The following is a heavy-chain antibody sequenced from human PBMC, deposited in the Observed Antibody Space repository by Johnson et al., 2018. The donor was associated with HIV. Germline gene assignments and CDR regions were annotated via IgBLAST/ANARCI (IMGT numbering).Heavy chain of an antibody. D-gene: IGHD6-6*01. CDR2: IRSAGSNN. J-gene: IGHJ3*02. CDR1: GFTFSSYA. CDR3: AREVGSWYSSSSGAFDI. V-gene: IGHV3-30*02. Sequence: QVQLVESGGGLVQPGGSLRLSCAASGFTFSSYALSWVRQAPGKGLEWVAFIRSAGSNNYYADSVKGRFTISRDNSKNTLYLQMNSLRAEDTAVYYCAREVGSWYSSSSGAFDIWGQGTMVTVSS.